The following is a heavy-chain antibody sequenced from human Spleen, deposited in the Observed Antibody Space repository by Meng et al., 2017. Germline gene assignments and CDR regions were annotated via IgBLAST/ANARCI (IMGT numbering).Heavy chain of an antibody. J-gene: IGHJ4*02. V-gene: IGHV4-31*01. Sequence: QVRLQESGPGLVKPSQTLSLTCTVSGGSISSGGYYWSWIRQHPGKGLEWIGYIYYSGSTYYNPSLKSLVTISVDTSKNQFSLKLSSVTAADTAVYYCARTLRRADYGDYYFDYWGQGTLVTVSS. D-gene: IGHD4-17*01. CDR3: ARTLRRADYGDYYFDY. CDR2: IYYSGST. CDR1: GGSISSGGYY.